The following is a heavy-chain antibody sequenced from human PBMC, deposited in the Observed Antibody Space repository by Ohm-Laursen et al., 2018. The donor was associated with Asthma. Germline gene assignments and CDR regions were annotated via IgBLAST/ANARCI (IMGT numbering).Heavy chain of an antibody. Sequence: SLRLSCAASGFTFSSYAMHWVRQAPGKGLEWVAVISYDGSNKYYADSVEGRFTISRDNSKNTLYLQMNSLRAEDTAVYYCARDVLLWFGELRGGMDVWGQGTTVTVSS. CDR2: ISYDGSNK. CDR3: ARDVLLWFGELRGGMDV. V-gene: IGHV3-30*04. CDR1: GFTFSSYA. J-gene: IGHJ6*02. D-gene: IGHD3-10*01.